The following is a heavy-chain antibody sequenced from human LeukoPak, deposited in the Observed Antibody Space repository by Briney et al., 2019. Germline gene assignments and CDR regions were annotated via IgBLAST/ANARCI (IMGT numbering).Heavy chain of an antibody. Sequence: ASVKVSCKASGYTFTGYYMHWVRQAPGQGLEWMGWINPNSGGTNYAQKFQGRVTMTRGTSISTAYMELSRLRSDDTAVYYCARARRLRYYYDSSGYYYDYWGQGTLVTVSS. J-gene: IGHJ4*02. D-gene: IGHD3-22*01. CDR1: GYTFTGYY. V-gene: IGHV1-2*02. CDR2: INPNSGGT. CDR3: ARARRLRYYYDSSGYYYDY.